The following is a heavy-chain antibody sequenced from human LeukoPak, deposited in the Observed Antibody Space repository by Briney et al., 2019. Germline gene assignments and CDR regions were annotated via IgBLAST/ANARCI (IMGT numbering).Heavy chain of an antibody. J-gene: IGHJ4*02. CDR1: GFTFTGYE. V-gene: IGHV3-48*03. Sequence: GGSLRLSCAVSGFTFTGYEMNWVRQAPGKGLEWISYISSTGRTIYYADSVKGRFSISRDNAKNSLYLQMNSLRAEDTAVYYCAKGSYYFDYWGQGTLVAVSS. CDR2: ISSTGRTI. CDR3: AKGSYYFDY.